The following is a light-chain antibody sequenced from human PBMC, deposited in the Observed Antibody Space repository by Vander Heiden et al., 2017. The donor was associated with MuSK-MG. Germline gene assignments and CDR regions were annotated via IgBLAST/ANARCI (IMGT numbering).Light chain of an antibody. CDR2: GAS. V-gene: IGKV3-20*01. J-gene: IGKJ2*01. Sequence: EVVVTQSPDTLSLSPGERATLSCRASQSVTSGYLAWYQQKPGQAPRLLMYGASIRPTGIPGRFSGSGSGTDFTLTINRLEPEDFAVYYCQHYGSSPPMYTFGQGTKLEIK. CDR1: QSVTSGY. CDR3: QHYGSSPPMYT.